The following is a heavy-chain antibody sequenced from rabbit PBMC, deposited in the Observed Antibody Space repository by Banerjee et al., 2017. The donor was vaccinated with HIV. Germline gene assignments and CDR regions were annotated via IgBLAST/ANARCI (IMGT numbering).Heavy chain of an antibody. CDR2: IDTSSGST. CDR1: GFSFSNKAV. Sequence: QEQLVESGGGLVQPEGSLKLSCTASGFSFSNKAVMCWVRQAPGKGLEWIACIDTSSGSTWYATWAKGRFTISRTSSTTVTLRMTSLTAADMATYFCARDLVGVIGWNFYLWGPGTLVTVS. V-gene: IGHV1S45*01. J-gene: IGHJ4*01. CDR3: ARDLVGVIGWNFYL. D-gene: IGHD1-1*01.